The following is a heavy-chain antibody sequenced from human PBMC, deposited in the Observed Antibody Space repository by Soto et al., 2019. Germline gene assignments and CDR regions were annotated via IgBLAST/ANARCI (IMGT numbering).Heavy chain of an antibody. CDR3: AREGSYSSGWSRTWFDP. CDR2: ISYDGSNK. V-gene: IGHV3-30*03. D-gene: IGHD6-19*01. CDR1: GFTFSSYG. J-gene: IGHJ5*02. Sequence: GGSLRLSCAASGFTFSSYGMHWVRQAPGKGLEWVAVISYDGSNKYYADSVKGRFTISRDNSKNTLYLQMNSLRSEDTAVYYCAREGSYSSGWSRTWFDPWGQGTLVTVSS.